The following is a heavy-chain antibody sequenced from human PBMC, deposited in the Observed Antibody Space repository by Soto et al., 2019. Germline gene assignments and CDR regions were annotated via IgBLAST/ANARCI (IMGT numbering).Heavy chain of an antibody. CDR3: AKEPMSGYDVEVAEYFHH. Sequence: GGSLRLSCAASGFTFSSYAMTWVRQAPGKGLEWVSAISGSGGSTYYADSVKGRFTISRDNSKNTLYLQMNSLRAEDTAVYYCAKEPMSGYDVEVAEYFHHWGQGTLVTVSS. V-gene: IGHV3-23*01. D-gene: IGHD5-12*01. CDR2: ISGSGGST. J-gene: IGHJ1*01. CDR1: GFTFSSYA.